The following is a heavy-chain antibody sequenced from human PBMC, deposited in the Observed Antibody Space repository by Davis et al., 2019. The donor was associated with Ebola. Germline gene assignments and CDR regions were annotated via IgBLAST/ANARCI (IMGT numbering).Heavy chain of an antibody. D-gene: IGHD3-9*01. CDR1: GFTVTSNY. CDR2: IYSGGTT. J-gene: IGHJ6*02. CDR3: AREVTGFSHGMDV. Sequence: GGSLRLSCAAPGFTVTSNYRSWVRQAPGKGLEWVSGIYSGGTTYYADSVKGRFSISRDNSKNTLNLQMNSLRAEDTAVYYCAREVTGFSHGMDVWGQGTTVTVSS. V-gene: IGHV3-53*01.